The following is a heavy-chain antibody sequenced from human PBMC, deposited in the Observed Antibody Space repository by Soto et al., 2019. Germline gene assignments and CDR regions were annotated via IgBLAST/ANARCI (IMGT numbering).Heavy chain of an antibody. CDR2: IIPIFGTA. V-gene: IGHV1-69*01. Sequence: QVQLVQSGAEVTKPGSSVTVSCKASGGTFSSYAISWVRQAPGQGLEWMGGIIPIFGTANYAQKFQGRVTITGDESTSTAYMALSSLRAEDTAGYYCARGRLAVDMGSYGMDVWGQGTTGTVSS. D-gene: IGHD5-12*01. J-gene: IGHJ6*02. CDR1: GGTFSSYA. CDR3: ARGRLAVDMGSYGMDV.